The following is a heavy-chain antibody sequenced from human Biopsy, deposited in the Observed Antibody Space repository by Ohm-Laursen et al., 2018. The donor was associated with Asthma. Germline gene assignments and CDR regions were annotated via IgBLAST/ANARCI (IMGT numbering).Heavy chain of an antibody. CDR1: GFTFSSYS. CDR2: IGTSPSIYGSSYL. J-gene: IGHJ4*02. CDR3: ARAYGQFDSRRAAY. Sequence: SLRLSCTASGFTFSSYSMNWVRQAPGKGLEWVASIGTSPSIYGSSYLRYAESVKGRFTISRDDAKNSLYLQMNSLRADDTAVYFCARAYGQFDSRRAAYWGQGTLVSVSS. D-gene: IGHD3-22*01. V-gene: IGHV3-21*01.